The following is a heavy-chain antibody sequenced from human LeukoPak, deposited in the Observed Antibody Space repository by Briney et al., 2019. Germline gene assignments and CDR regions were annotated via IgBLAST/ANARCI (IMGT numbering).Heavy chain of an antibody. CDR2: ISYDGSNK. V-gene: IGHV3-30-3*01. D-gene: IGHD6-13*01. CDR3: ARDRSSLYSSSWYVNWFDP. Sequence: GRSLRLSCAASGFTFSSYAMHWVRQAPGKGLEWVAVISYDGSNKYYADSVKGRFTISRDNSKTALYLQMNRLRAEDTAVYYCARDRSSLYSSSWYVNWFDPWGQGTLVTVSS. J-gene: IGHJ5*02. CDR1: GFTFSSYA.